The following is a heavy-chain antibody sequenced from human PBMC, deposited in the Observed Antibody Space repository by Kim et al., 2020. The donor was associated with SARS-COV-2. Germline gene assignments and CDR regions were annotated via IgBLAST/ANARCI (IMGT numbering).Heavy chain of an antibody. J-gene: IGHJ5*02. V-gene: IGHV4-31*02. D-gene: IGHD3-10*01. Sequence: LKSRVTISIDTSKNQVSLKLSSVTAADTAVYYCARGTIWFGDLGGFWFDPWGQGTLVTVSS. CDR3: ARGTIWFGDLGGFWFDP.